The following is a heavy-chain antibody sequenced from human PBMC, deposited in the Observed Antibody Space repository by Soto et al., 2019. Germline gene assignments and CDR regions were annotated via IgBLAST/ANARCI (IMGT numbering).Heavy chain of an antibody. D-gene: IGHD3-10*01. V-gene: IGHV4-59*01. Sequence: QVQLQESGPGLVKPSETLSLTCTVSGGSISSYYWSWIRQPPGKGLEWIGYIYYSGSTKYNPSLTSRVTISVDTSKTQFSPKLSSVTAADTAVYSCARGDPLLWFGEKVYYGMDVWGQGTTVTVSS. J-gene: IGHJ6*02. CDR1: GGSISSYY. CDR2: IYYSGST. CDR3: ARGDPLLWFGEKVYYGMDV.